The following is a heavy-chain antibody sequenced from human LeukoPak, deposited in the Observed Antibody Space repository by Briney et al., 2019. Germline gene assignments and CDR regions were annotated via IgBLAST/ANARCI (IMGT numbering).Heavy chain of an antibody. CDR2: IRYDGSNK. D-gene: IGHD3-10*01. V-gene: IGHV3-30*02. J-gene: IGHJ4*02. Sequence: PGGSLRLSCAASGFTFSSYGMHWVRQAPGKGLEWAAFIRYDGSNKYYADSVKGRFTISRDNSKNTLYLQMNSLRAEDTAVYYCAKEILWFGESAFDYWGQGTLVTVSS. CDR1: GFTFSSYG. CDR3: AKEILWFGESAFDY.